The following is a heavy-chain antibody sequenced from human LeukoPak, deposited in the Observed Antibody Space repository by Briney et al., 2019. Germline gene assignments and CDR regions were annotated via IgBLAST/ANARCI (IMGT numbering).Heavy chain of an antibody. Sequence: PGGSLRLSCAASGFTFSTYAMSWVRQAPGKGLEWVSGISNNGSSISYGDSVKGRFTISRDNSKNMLYLQMNSLRAEDTAVYYCAKCRSFVVVAVATGIDYWGQGTLVAVSS. J-gene: IGHJ4*02. CDR2: ISNNGSSI. D-gene: IGHD2-15*01. CDR1: GFTFSTYA. V-gene: IGHV3-23*01. CDR3: AKCRSFVVVAVATGIDY.